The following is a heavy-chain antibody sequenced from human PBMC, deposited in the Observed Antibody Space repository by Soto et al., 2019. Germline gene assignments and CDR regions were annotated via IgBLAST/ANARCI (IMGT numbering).Heavy chain of an antibody. D-gene: IGHD6-19*01. CDR3: ARGNHWQWLPRDFDY. Sequence: PSETLSLTCAVSGGSINSGGYSWSWIRQPPGKGLEWLGYIHYSGNTNYNPSLKSRVTISIDTSKNQFSLKLSFVTAADTAVYYCARGNHWQWLPRDFDYWGQGTLVTVSS. J-gene: IGHJ4*02. CDR2: IHYSGNT. V-gene: IGHV4-61*08. CDR1: GGSINSGGYS.